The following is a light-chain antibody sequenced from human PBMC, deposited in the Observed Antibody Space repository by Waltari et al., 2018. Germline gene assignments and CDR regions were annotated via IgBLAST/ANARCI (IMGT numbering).Light chain of an antibody. CDR2: GKN. Sequence: SSELTQDPAVSVALGQTVRITCQGDSLRYYYANWYRQKPGQAPLLVMYGKNNRPSGLAARFSGSYAGETASLTITGAQAEDEAAYYCNSRHGNGNPFVFGPATKVTVL. J-gene: IGLJ1*01. CDR3: NSRHGNGNPFV. CDR1: SLRYYY. V-gene: IGLV3-19*01.